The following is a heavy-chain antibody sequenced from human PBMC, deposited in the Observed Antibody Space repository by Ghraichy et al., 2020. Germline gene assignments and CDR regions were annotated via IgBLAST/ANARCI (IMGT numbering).Heavy chain of an antibody. Sequence: GGSLRLSCAVSGLTFRTYTMKWVRQAPGKGLEWISYISNSDGTICYADSVKGRFTISRDNSKNSLYLQMNSLRDEDTAVYYCATGGGTFWGQGTLVTFSS. D-gene: IGHD2-15*01. CDR1: GLTFRTYT. V-gene: IGHV3-48*02. CDR3: ATGGGTF. J-gene: IGHJ4*02. CDR2: ISNSDGTI.